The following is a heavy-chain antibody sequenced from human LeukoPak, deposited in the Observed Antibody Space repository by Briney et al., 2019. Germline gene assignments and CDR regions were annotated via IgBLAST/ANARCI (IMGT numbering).Heavy chain of an antibody. CDR1: GFTFSTSD. J-gene: IGHJ4*02. D-gene: IGHD3-16*01. CDR2: INVNEVHA. Sequence: ASVRVSCKASGFTFSTSDIFWVRQAPGQGLEYMGWINVNEVHADYAQNFQGRISMFTDTSTNTAYMELADLKSNDTAVYYCAKGAGFDYVWKKSRYFDYWGQGTLVTVSS. V-gene: IGHV1-18*01. CDR3: AKGAGFDYVWKKSRYFDY.